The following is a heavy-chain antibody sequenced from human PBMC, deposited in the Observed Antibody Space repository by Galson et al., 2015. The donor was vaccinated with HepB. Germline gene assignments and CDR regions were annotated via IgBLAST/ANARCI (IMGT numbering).Heavy chain of an antibody. Sequence: SLRLSCAASGFIFSSYAMHWVRQAPGKGLEWVAVISYDGSNKYYADSVKGRFTISRDNSKNTLYLQMNSLRAEDTAVYYCARDLNWVINDAFDMWGQGTMVTISS. D-gene: IGHD2/OR15-2a*01. V-gene: IGHV3-30-3*01. CDR3: ARDLNWVINDAFDM. J-gene: IGHJ3*02. CDR1: GFIFSSYA. CDR2: ISYDGSNK.